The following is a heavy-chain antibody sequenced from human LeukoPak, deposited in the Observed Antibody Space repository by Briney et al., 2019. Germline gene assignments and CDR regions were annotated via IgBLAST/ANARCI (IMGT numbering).Heavy chain of an antibody. V-gene: IGHV3-11*01. Sequence: GGSLRLSCAASGFTFSDYYMSWVRQAPGKGLEWVSYISSSGGITYYADSVKGRFTISRDNAKNSLYLQMNRLRAEDTGAYYSARVYYGSGSLHYYYYFMNGWGKGTTVT. CDR1: GFTFSDYY. J-gene: IGHJ6*03. CDR2: ISSSGGIT. CDR3: ARVYYGSGSLHYYYYFMNG. D-gene: IGHD3-10*01.